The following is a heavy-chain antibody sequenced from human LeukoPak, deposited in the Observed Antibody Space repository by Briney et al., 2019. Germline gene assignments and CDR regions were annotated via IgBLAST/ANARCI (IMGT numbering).Heavy chain of an antibody. CDR3: AKDREYQVLWGYFDY. CDR2: IRDGGDIT. Sequence: QPGGSLRLSCVASGLTLSSFAMTWVRQAPGKGLEWVSSIRDGGDITYYADSVRGRFTISRDTSKNTLFPQMNSLRVEDTAVYYCAKDREYQVLWGYFDYWGQGILVTVSS. CDR1: GLTLSSFA. V-gene: IGHV3-23*01. D-gene: IGHD2-2*01. J-gene: IGHJ4*02.